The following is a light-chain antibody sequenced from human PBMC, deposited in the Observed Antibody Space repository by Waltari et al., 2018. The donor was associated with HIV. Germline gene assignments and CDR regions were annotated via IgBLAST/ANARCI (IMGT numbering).Light chain of an antibody. V-gene: IGLV1-40*01. Sequence: QSVLTQPPSVSGAPGQRVTISCTGSNSNIGAGFDVHWYQQLPGTAPKLLIDATPSRPSGVPDRFSGSKSGTSASLAITGLQAEDEADYYCQSYDSSLSGYVFATGTRVTVL. CDR1: NSNIGAGFD. CDR3: QSYDSSLSGYV. CDR2: ATP. J-gene: IGLJ1*01.